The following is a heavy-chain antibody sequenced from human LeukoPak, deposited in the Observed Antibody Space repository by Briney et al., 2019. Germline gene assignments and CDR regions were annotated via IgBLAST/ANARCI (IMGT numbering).Heavy chain of an antibody. CDR2: ISGSGGST. CDR3: ARGGRWLPDY. CDR1: GFTFSSYA. V-gene: IGHV3-23*01. Sequence: GGSLRLSCAASGFTFSSYAMSWVRQAPGKGLEWVSAISGSGGSTYYADSVKGRFTISRDNAKNSLYLQMNSLRAEDTAVYYCARGGRWLPDYWGQGTLVTVSS. D-gene: IGHD5-24*01. J-gene: IGHJ4*02.